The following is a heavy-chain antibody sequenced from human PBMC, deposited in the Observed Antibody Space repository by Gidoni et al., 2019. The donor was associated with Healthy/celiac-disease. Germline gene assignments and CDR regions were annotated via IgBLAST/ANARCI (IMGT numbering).Heavy chain of an antibody. D-gene: IGHD2-15*01. CDR1: GFTFTSSA. V-gene: IGHV1-58*02. Sequence: QMQLVQSGPEVKKPGTSVKVSCKASGFTFTSSATQWVRQARGQRLEWIGWIVVGSGNTNYAQKFQERVTITRDMSTSTAYMELSSLRSEDTAVYYCAAVRCSGGSCYAGNWFDPWGQGTLVTVSS. CDR3: AAVRCSGGSCYAGNWFDP. J-gene: IGHJ5*02. CDR2: IVVGSGNT.